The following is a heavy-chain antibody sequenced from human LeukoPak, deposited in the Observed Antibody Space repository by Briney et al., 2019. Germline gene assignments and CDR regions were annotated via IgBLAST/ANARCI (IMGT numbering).Heavy chain of an antibody. Sequence: GASVKVSCKASGYTFTGYYMHWVRQAPGQGLEWMGWINPNSGGTNYAQKLQDRVTMTTDTSTSTAYMELRSLRSDDTAVYYCARDAYGSSESNWFDPWGQGTLVTVSS. CDR1: GYTFTGYY. D-gene: IGHD1-26*01. J-gene: IGHJ5*02. V-gene: IGHV1-2*02. CDR2: INPNSGGT. CDR3: ARDAYGSSESNWFDP.